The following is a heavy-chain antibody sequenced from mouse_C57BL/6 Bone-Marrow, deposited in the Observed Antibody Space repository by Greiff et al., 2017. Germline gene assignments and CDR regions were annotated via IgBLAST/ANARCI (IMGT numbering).Heavy chain of an antibody. D-gene: IGHD2-10*01. CDR2: IYPGSGST. V-gene: IGHV1-55*01. CDR3: ARSAYYGNGGVFDY. CDR1: GYTFTSYW. Sequence: QVQLQQPGAELVKPGASVKMSCKASGYTFTSYWITWVKQRPGQGLEWIGDIYPGSGSTNYTEKFKSKATLTVDTSSSTAYMQLSSLTSEDSAVYYCARSAYYGNGGVFDYWGQGTTLTVSS. J-gene: IGHJ2*01.